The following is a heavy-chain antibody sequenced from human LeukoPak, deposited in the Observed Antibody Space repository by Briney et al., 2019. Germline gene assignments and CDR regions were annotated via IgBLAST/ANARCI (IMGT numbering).Heavy chain of an antibody. CDR2: IKQDGSEK. J-gene: IGHJ4*02. V-gene: IGHV3-7*01. Sequence: PGGSLRLSCAASGFTFSSYWMSWVCQAPGKGLEGVANIKQDGSEKYYVDSVKGRFTISRDNAKNSLYLQMSSLRAEDTAVYYCARINSYLYYFDYWGQGTLVTVSS. D-gene: IGHD2/OR15-2a*01. CDR3: ARINSYLYYFDY. CDR1: GFTFSSYW.